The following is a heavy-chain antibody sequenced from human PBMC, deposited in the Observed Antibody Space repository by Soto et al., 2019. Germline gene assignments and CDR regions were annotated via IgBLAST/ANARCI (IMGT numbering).Heavy chain of an antibody. CDR2: ISYDGSNK. V-gene: IGHV3-30*18. D-gene: IGHD3-22*01. CDR1: GFTFSSYG. CDR3: AKDKADLRGSGYQRYYYYYGMDV. Sequence: GGSLRLSCAASGFTFSSYGMHWVRQAPGKGLEWVAVISYDGSNKYYADSVKGRFTISRDNSKNTLYLQMNSLRAEDTAVYYCAKDKADLRGSGYQRYYYYYGMDVWAKGPRSPSP. J-gene: IGHJ6*02.